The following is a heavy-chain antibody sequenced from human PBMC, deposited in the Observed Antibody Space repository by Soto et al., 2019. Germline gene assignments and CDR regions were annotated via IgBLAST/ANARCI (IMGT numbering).Heavy chain of an antibody. D-gene: IGHD6-13*01. CDR2: ISPHNDRT. J-gene: IGHJ3*02. V-gene: IGHV1-18*01. CDR1: GYNFTSYG. Sequence: QVQLVQSGADVKKPGASVNVSCKASGYNFTSYGISWVRQAPGQGLEWMGWISPHNDRTKYARRSQHRVTMTTWTPTSTVYMELGSLRSGDTAVYYCARVLYYSSSRYFDHDAFDSWGQGTVVTVSS. CDR3: ARVLYYSSSRYFDHDAFDS.